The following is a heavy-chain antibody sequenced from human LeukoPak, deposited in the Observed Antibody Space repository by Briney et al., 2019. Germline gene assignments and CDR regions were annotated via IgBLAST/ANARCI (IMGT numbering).Heavy chain of an antibody. CDR1: GFTFSSYW. D-gene: IGHD6-13*01. CDR2: IKQDGSEK. CDR3: ATSTAAAGTD. Sequence: QSGGSLRLSCAASGFTFSSYWMSWVRQAPGKGLKWVANIKQDGSEKYYVDSVKGRFTISRDNAQNSLYLQMNSLRAEDTAIYYCATSTAAAGTDWGQGTLVTVSS. V-gene: IGHV3-7*03. J-gene: IGHJ4*02.